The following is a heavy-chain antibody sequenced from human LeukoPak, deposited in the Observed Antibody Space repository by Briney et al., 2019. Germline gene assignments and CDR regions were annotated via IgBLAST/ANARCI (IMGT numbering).Heavy chain of an antibody. D-gene: IGHD3-22*01. V-gene: IGHV4-59*01. Sequence: SETLSLTCTVSGGSISSYYWSWIRQPPGKGLEWIGYIYYSGSTNYNPSLKSRVTISVDTSKNQFSLKLSSVTAAGTAVYYCALAYYYDSSGYYYDYYYYMDVWGKGTTVTVSS. J-gene: IGHJ6*03. CDR1: GGSISSYY. CDR2: IYYSGST. CDR3: ALAYYYDSSGYYYDYYYYMDV.